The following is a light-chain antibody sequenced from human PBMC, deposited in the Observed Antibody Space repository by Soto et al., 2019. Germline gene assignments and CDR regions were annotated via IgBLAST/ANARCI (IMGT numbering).Light chain of an antibody. CDR3: FSHRGGDSHV. J-gene: IGLJ1*01. CDR1: SSDVGAYNY. V-gene: IGLV2-14*01. CDR2: GVT. Sequence: QSVLTQPASVSGSPGQSITISFTGTSSDVGAYNYVSWYQQYPGKAPKLMIYGVTNRPSGVSNRFSGSKTGNTASLTISGLQAEDEADYYCFSHRGGDSHVFGTGTKSPS.